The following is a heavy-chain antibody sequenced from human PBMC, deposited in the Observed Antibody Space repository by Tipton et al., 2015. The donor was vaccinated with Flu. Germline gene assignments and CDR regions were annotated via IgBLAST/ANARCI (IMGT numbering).Heavy chain of an antibody. Sequence: LRLSCTVSGGSINSSSYYWGWIRQPPGKGLEWIGYIYYSGSISYNPALKSRDAISVDTSRNQFSLKLSSVTAADTAVYYCAREWGDAFDIWGQGTMVTVSS. V-gene: IGHV4-61*01. CDR3: AREWGDAFDI. D-gene: IGHD3-16*01. CDR1: GGSINSSSYY. CDR2: IYYSGSI. J-gene: IGHJ3*02.